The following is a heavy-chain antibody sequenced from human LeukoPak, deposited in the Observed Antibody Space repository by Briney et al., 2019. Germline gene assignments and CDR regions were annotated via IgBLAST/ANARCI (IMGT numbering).Heavy chain of an antibody. D-gene: IGHD6-19*01. CDR2: ISGSGGRT. Sequence: GGSLRLSCAASGFTYSSYVMSWVRQAPGKGLEWVSGISGSGGRTYYADSGKGRFTISRDNSKNTLYLQMNSLRAEDTAVYYCAKDGYTEWLGLYYFDYWGQGTLVTVSS. J-gene: IGHJ4*02. V-gene: IGHV3-23*01. CDR3: AKDGYTEWLGLYYFDY. CDR1: GFTYSSYV.